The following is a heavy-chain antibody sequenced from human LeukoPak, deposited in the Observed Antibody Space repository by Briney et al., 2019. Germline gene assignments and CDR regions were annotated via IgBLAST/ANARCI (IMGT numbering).Heavy chain of an antibody. Sequence: PGGSLRLSCAASGFTFSSYGMSWVRQAPGKGLEWVSAISGSGGSTYYADSVKGRFTISRDNSKNTLYLQMNSLRAEDTAVYYCARDMVRAPWGFDPWGRGTLVTVSS. V-gene: IGHV3-23*01. CDR3: ARDMVRAPWGFDP. CDR1: GFTFSSYG. D-gene: IGHD3-10*01. J-gene: IGHJ5*02. CDR2: ISGSGGST.